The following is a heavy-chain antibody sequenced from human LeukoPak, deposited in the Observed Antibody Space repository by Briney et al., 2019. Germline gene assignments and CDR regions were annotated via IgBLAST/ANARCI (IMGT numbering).Heavy chain of an antibody. J-gene: IGHJ4*02. CDR1: GFTFSSYA. Sequence: GGSLRLSCAASGFTFSSYAMSWVRQAPGKGLEWVSAISGSGGSTYYADSVKGRFTISRDNSKNTLYLQMNSLRAEDTAVYYCAKAIVVVTAPPLLDYWGQGTLVTVSS. CDR2: ISGSGGST. CDR3: AKAIVVVTAPPLLDY. D-gene: IGHD2-21*02. V-gene: IGHV3-23*01.